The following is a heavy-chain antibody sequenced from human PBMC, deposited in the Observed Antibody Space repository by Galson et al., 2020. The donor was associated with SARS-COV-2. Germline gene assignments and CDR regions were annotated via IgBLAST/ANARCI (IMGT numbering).Heavy chain of an antibody. D-gene: IGHD3-10*01. CDR2: IWYDGSNK. V-gene: IGHV3-33*01. J-gene: IGHJ3*02. CDR3: ARGSNSLAFVI. Sequence: TGGSLRLSCEASGFTFSTYGMDWVRQAPGKGLEWVAVIWYDGSNKYYADSVKGRFTISRDNSKNTLYLQMNSLRADDTAVYYCARGSNSLAFVIWGQGTMLTVFS. CDR1: GFTFSTYG.